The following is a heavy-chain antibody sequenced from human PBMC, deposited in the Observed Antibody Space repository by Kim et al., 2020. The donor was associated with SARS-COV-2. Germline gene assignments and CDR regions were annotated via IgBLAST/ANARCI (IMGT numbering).Heavy chain of an antibody. CDR1: GGSITTPMYY. D-gene: IGHD6-13*01. V-gene: IGHV4-31*03. CDR3: VTGDFARSWPFDS. CDR2: IYYSGGF. Sequence: SETLSLTCSVSGGSITTPMYYWSWIRQTPGKGLEWIGYIYYSGGFAYNPSLQSRVSISVDTSKRHFSLSLTSVTAADTGVYYCVTGDFARSWPFDSWGRGTLVTVSS. J-gene: IGHJ5*01.